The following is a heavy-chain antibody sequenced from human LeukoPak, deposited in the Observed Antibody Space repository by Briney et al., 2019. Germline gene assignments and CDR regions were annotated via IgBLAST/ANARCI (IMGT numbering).Heavy chain of an antibody. D-gene: IGHD1-26*01. CDR3: ARGSGSNWYFDL. Sequence: GGSLTLPCAASVFTFNIYDMHCVPQATGKGLEWVSAIGTAGDTYYPGSVKGPFTRYKENAKNSLYLQINSLRDGDTAVYYCARGSGSNWYFDLWGRGTLVTVSS. J-gene: IGHJ2*01. CDR1: VFTFNIYD. V-gene: IGHV3-13*01. CDR2: IGTAGDT.